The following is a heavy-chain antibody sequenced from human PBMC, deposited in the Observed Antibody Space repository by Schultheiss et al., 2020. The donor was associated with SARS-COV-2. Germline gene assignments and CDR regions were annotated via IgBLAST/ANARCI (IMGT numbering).Heavy chain of an antibody. D-gene: IGHD2-2*01. CDR2: IVVGSGNT. CDR1: GYTFTGYY. V-gene: IGHV1-58*02. CDR3: ARLPLGYCSSTSCYGRLSYGMDV. J-gene: IGHJ6*02. Sequence: SVKVSCKASGYTFTGYYIHWVRQARGQRLEWIGWIVVGSGNTNYAQKFQGRVTMTRNTSISTAYMELSSLRSEDTAVYYCARLPLGYCSSTSCYGRLSYGMDVWGQGTTVTVSS.